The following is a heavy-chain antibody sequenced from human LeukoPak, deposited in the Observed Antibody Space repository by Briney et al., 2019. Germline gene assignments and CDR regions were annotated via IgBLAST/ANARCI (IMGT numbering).Heavy chain of an antibody. CDR3: AKDFVVVPGNVNYFDY. D-gene: IGHD2-21*02. Sequence: PGGSLRLSCAVSGFTFSNYAMSWVRQAPGKGLEWVSAISGSGDNTYYADSVKGRFTVSRDNSKNTLYVQMKGLRAEDTAVYYCAKDFVVVPGNVNYFDYWGQGTLVTVSS. V-gene: IGHV3-23*01. CDR2: ISGSGDNT. J-gene: IGHJ4*02. CDR1: GFTFSNYA.